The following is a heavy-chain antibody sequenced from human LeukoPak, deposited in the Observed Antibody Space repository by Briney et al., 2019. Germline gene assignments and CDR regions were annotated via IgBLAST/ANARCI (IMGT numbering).Heavy chain of an antibody. D-gene: IGHD5-18*01. CDR3: ASRGYSYGYPFDP. J-gene: IGHJ5*02. V-gene: IGHV4-39*01. Sequence: SETLSLTCTVSGGSISSSSYYWGWIRQSPGKGLEWIGSIYYSGSTYYNPSLKSRVTISVDTSKNQFSLKLSSVTAADTAVYYCASRGYSYGYPFDPWGQGTLVIVSS. CDR1: GGSISSSSYY. CDR2: IYYSGST.